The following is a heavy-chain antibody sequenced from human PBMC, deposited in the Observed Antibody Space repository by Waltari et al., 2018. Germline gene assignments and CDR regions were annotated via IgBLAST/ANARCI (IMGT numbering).Heavy chain of an antibody. J-gene: IGHJ6*02. CDR2: INPNCGGK. CDR3: ARDHRMDLHDYYDGMDV. D-gene: IGHD2-2*03. V-gene: IGHV1-2*06. CDR1: GYTFTGYY. Sequence: QVQLVQSGAEVKKPGASVKVSCKASGYTFTGYYMHWVRQAPGQGREWMGRINPNCGGKNYAQKFQGRVTMTRDTSISTAYMELSRRRCDDTAVYYCARDHRMDLHDYYDGMDVWGQGTTVTVSS.